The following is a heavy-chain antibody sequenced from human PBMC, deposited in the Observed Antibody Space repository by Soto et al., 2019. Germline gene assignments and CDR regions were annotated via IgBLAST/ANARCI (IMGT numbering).Heavy chain of an antibody. CDR3: AKIGSSSPVSIPLVLLDY. CDR1: GFTFSNYA. CDR2: IPGSGCST. D-gene: IGHD2-15*01. J-gene: IGHJ4*02. Sequence: GGSLRLSCASSGFTFSNYAMSWVRQSPGKGLEWVSAIPGSGCSTYYTGSVKGRFTISRDNSKNTLYLQMNSLRVEDTAVYYCAKIGSSSPVSIPLVLLDYWGQGALVTVSS. V-gene: IGHV3-23*01.